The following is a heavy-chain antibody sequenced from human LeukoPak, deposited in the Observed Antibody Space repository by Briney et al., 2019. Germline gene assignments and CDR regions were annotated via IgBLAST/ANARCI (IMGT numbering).Heavy chain of an antibody. CDR2: INQDGSEK. J-gene: IGHJ4*02. V-gene: IGHV3-7*01. D-gene: IGHD3-3*01. CDR3: ARDSPPRYYDFWSGSGRYFDY. Sequence: GGSLRLSCAASGFTFSNYWMTWVRQAPGKGLEWVANINQDGSEKYYVDSVKGRFTISRDNPKKSLYLQMNSLRAEDTAVYYCARDSPPRYYDFWSGSGRYFDYWGQGTLVTVSS. CDR1: GFTFSNYW.